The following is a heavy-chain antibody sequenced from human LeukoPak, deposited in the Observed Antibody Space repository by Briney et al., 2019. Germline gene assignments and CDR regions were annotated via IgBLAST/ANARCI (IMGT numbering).Heavy chain of an antibody. J-gene: IGHJ3*01. CDR2: VSYDGTKS. Sequence: GGSLRLSCAASGFTVSSNYMSWVRQAPGKGLEWVAIVSYDGTKSHYADSVQGRFTISRDSSHNTLYLQMNNLRTDDTALYYCARVRHGSVRGGFDVWGQGTLVTVSS. CDR3: ARVRHGSVRGGFDV. D-gene: IGHD3-10*01. CDR1: GFTVSSNY. V-gene: IGHV3-30-3*01.